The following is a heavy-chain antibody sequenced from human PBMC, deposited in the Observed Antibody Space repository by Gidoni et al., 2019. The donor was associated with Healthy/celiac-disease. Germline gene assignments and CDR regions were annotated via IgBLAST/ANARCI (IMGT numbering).Heavy chain of an antibody. CDR3: ARERGGWNDGPGRYDYAFDI. CDR2: INYSGST. D-gene: IGHD1-1*01. CDR1: GGSISSGGYY. V-gene: IGHV4-31*03. Sequence: QVQLQESGPGLVKPSQTLSLTCTVSGGSISSGGYYWSWIRQHPWKGLDWIGYINYSGSTYYSPSRKSRVTISVDTSKNQFSLKLSSVTAADTAVYYCARERGGWNDGPGRYDYAFDIWGQGTMVTVSS. J-gene: IGHJ3*02.